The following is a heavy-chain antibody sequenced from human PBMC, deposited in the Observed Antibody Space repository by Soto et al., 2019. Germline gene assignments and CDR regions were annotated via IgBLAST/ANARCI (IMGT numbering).Heavy chain of an antibody. Sequence: QVQLQESGPGLVKPSQTLSLTCTVSGGSISSGDSYWSWIRQPPGKGLEWIGYIYYSGSTYYNPSRKRRVTISVDTSKNQFSRKLSSVTAADTAVYYCARAMVVTQNWFDPWGQGTLVTVSS. D-gene: IGHD2-21*02. CDR1: GGSISSGDSY. CDR2: IYYSGST. V-gene: IGHV4-30-4*01. CDR3: ARAMVVTQNWFDP. J-gene: IGHJ5*02.